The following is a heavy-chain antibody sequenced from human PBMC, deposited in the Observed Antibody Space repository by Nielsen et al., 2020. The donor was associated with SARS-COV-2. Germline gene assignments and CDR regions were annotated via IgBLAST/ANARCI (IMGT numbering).Heavy chain of an antibody. CDR2: IKQDGSEK. J-gene: IGHJ4*02. CDR1: GFTFSSYW. D-gene: IGHD2-15*01. CDR3: ARGGGRVVVVVAATPLDY. V-gene: IGHV3-7*01. Sequence: GESLKISCAASGFTFSSYWMSWVRQAPGKGLEWVANIKQDGSEKYYVDSVKGRFTISRDNAKNSLYLQMNSLRAEDTAVYYCARGGGRVVVVVAATPLDYWGQGTLVTVSS.